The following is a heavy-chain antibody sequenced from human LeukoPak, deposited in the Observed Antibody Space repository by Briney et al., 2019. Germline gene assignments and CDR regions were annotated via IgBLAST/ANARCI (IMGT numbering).Heavy chain of an antibody. CDR3: ARNRNYYDSSAYYYYYRGLDV. CDR1: GFTFSSYW. CDR2: IKQDGSEN. V-gene: IGHV3-7*01. D-gene: IGHD3-22*01. Sequence: GGSLRLSCVASGFTFSSYWMSWVRQAPGKGLEWVANIKQDGSENYYVDSVKGRFTISRDNAKNSLYLQMNSLRVEDTAVYYCARNRNYYDSSAYYYYYRGLDVWGQGTTVTVSS. J-gene: IGHJ6*02.